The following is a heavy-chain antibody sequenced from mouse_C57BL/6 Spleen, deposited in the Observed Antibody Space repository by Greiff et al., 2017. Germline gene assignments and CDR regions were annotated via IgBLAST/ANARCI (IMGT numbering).Heavy chain of an antibody. CDR1: GYAFSSYW. Sequence: VQLQQSGAELVKPGASVKISRKASGYAFSSYWMNWVKQRPGKGLEWIGQIYPGDGDTNYNGKFKGKATLTADKSSSTAYMQLSSLTSEDSAVYFCARGNYYGSSEYWGQGTTLTVSS. D-gene: IGHD1-1*01. CDR3: ARGNYYGSSEY. J-gene: IGHJ2*01. V-gene: IGHV1-80*01. CDR2: IYPGDGDT.